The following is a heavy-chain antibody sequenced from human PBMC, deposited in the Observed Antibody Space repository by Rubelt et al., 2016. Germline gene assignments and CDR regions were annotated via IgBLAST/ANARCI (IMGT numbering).Heavy chain of an antibody. Sequence: QVQLQQWGAGLLKPSETLSLTCAVYGGSFSGYYWSWIRQPPGKGLEWIGEINHSGSTNYNPSLKSGGTISVYTSKNQFCLKLSSVTAADTAVYYCARGQTATSLGYYYGMDVWGQGTTVTVSS. CDR2: INHSGST. D-gene: IGHD2-15*01. V-gene: IGHV4-34*01. CDR3: ARGQTATSLGYYYGMDV. J-gene: IGHJ6*02. CDR1: GGSFSGYY.